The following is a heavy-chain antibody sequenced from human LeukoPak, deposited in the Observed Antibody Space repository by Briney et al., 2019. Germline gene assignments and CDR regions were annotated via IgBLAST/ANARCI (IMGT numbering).Heavy chain of an antibody. CDR3: ARGPLYYDILTGYYTEGGAFDI. J-gene: IGHJ3*02. CDR1: GYTFTNYG. CDR2: ISAYNGNA. Sequence: ASVKVSCKASGYTFTNYGISWVRQAPGQGLERMGWISAYNGNANYAQKLQGRVTMTTDTSTSTAYMELRSLRSDDTAAYYCARGPLYYDILTGYYTEGGAFDIWGQGTMVTVSS. V-gene: IGHV1-18*04. D-gene: IGHD3-9*01.